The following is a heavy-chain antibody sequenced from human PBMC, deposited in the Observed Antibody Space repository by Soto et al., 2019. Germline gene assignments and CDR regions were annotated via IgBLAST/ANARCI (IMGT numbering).Heavy chain of an antibody. J-gene: IGHJ6*02. D-gene: IGHD6-6*01. CDR2: IYYSGST. CDR1: GGSISSYY. Sequence: SETLSLTCTVSGGSISSYYWSWIRQPPGKGLEWIGSIYYSGSTYYNPSLKSRVTVSVDTSKNQFSLKLSSVTAADTAVYYCARGSSIAGLYYGMDVWGQGTTVTVSS. CDR3: ARGSSIAGLYYGMDV. V-gene: IGHV4-59*05.